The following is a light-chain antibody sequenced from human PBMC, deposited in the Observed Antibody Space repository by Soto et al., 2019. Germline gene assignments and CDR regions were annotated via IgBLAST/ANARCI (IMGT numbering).Light chain of an antibody. CDR2: DAS. V-gene: IGKV1-5*01. CDR3: QQYNSYLT. J-gene: IGKJ3*01. CDR1: QSIRSW. Sequence: DIQMTQSPSTLSASVGDRVTITCRASQSIRSWLAWYQQKPGKAPKLLIYDASSLESGVPSRFSGSGSGTEFTLTISSLQPDDFATYYCQQYNSYLTFGPGTKVDIK.